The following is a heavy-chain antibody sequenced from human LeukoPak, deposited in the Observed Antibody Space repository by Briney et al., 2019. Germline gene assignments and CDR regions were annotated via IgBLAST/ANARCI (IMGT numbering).Heavy chain of an antibody. J-gene: IGHJ6*02. CDR2: ITWNRDNI. CDR3: AKDLSSAITSALVLDV. Sequence: GGSLRLSCAASGFTFSGSWMHWVRHTPGKGLEWVAGITWNRDNIGYGDSVKGRFTISRDNVKNVLYLQMNSLRPEDTALYYCAKDLSSAITSALVLDVWGQGTTV. V-gene: IGHV3-9*01. CDR1: GFTFSGSW. D-gene: IGHD3-22*01.